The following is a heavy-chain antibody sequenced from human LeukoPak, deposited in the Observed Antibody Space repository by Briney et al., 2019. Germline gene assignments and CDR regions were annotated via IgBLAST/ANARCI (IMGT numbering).Heavy chain of an antibody. CDR2: ITISGHTK. CDR3: ARGDPHADL. V-gene: IGHV3-48*03. J-gene: IGHJ5*02. Sequence: GVSLRLSCAASGFDLNTYEMNWVRQAPGKGLEWIADITISGHTKNYADSVKGRFTISRDNDGTSLYLQMNSLRVEDTGVYYCARGDPHADLWGQGTLVTVSS. CDR1: GFDLNTYE.